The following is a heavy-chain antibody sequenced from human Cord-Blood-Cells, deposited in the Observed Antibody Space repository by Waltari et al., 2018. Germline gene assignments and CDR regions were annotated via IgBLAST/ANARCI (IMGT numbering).Heavy chain of an antibody. CDR2: IYHSGST. J-gene: IGHJ4*02. CDR1: GYSISSGYY. CDR3: ARPSLTVTGDY. V-gene: IGHV4-38-2*02. Sequence: QVQLQESGPGLVKPSETLSLTCTVSGYSISSGYYWGWLRQPPGKGLEWIGSIYHSGSTYYNPSLKSRVTIAVDTSKNQFSLKLSAVTAADTAVYYCARPSLTVTGDYWGQGTLVTVSS. D-gene: IGHD4-4*01.